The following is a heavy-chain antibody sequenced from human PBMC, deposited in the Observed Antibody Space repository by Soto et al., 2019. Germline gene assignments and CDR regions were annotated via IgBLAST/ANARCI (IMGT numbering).Heavy chain of an antibody. CDR1: GGSMSSYY. J-gene: IGHJ5*02. Sequence: SETLSLTCTVSGGSMSSYYWTWIRQPAGKGLEWIGRVYSSGGTHYNPSLKSRVTISIDTSKSQFPLRLLSVTDADTAVYFCARGQRFSDWFDPWGQGTLVTVSS. CDR2: VYSSGGT. V-gene: IGHV4-4*07. D-gene: IGHD3-3*01. CDR3: ARGQRFSDWFDP.